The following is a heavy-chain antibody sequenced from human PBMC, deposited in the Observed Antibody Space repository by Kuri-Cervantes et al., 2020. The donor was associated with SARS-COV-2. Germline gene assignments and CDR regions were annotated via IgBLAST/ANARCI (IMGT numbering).Heavy chain of an antibody. Sequence: ESLKISCAVYGGSFNTYYWAWIRQPPGKGLERIGEITHRGDTIYNMSLKSRVTISVDTSKKQFSLDLRSVTAAGTAIYYCARGPGYNGYYYMDVWGNGTTVTVSS. CDR2: ITHRGDT. J-gene: IGHJ6*03. CDR3: ARGPGYNGYYYMDV. V-gene: IGHV4-34*01. CDR1: GGSFNTYY. D-gene: IGHD5-24*01.